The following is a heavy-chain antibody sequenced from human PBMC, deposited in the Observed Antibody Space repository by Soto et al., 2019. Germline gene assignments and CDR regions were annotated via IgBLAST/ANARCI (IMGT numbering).Heavy chain of an antibody. J-gene: IGHJ3*02. D-gene: IGHD5-12*01. Sequence: QLQLQESGPGLVKPSETLSLTCTVSGGSISSSSYYWGWIRQPPGKGLEWIGSIYYSGSTYYNPSLKSRVTISVDTSTNQSPLKLSSVTAADTAWYYCARTVQRRGYSGYRDAFDIWGQGTMVTVSS. CDR2: IYYSGST. CDR1: GGSISSSSYY. CDR3: ARTVQRRGYSGYRDAFDI. V-gene: IGHV4-39*01.